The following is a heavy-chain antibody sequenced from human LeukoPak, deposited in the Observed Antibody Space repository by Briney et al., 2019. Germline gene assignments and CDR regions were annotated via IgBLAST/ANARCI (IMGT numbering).Heavy chain of an antibody. CDR2: INSDGIST. CDR3: ASAPPGIAAYFDY. D-gene: IGHD6-13*01. CDR1: GFTFSSYW. Sequence: PGGSLRLSCAASGFTFSSYWMHWVRQAPGKGLVWVSRINSDGISTKYADSVKGRFTISRDNDTNRLFLQMNSLRAQDTAVYSCASAPPGIAAYFDYWGQGTLVTVSS. J-gene: IGHJ4*02. V-gene: IGHV3-74*03.